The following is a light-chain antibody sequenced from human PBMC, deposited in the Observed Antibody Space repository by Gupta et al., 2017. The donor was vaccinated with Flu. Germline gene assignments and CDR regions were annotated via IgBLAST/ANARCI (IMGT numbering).Light chain of an antibody. Sequence: QSALTQPPSASGSPGQSVTISCSGTSSDVGYYDYVSWYQQHPGKVPKLMIFEVTKRPSGVPDRFSGSKSGNTASLTVSGLQAEEEADYYCSSYAGNNVVLFGGGTKLTVL. CDR2: EVT. CDR1: SSDVGYYDY. V-gene: IGLV2-8*01. J-gene: IGLJ2*01. CDR3: SSYAGNNVVL.